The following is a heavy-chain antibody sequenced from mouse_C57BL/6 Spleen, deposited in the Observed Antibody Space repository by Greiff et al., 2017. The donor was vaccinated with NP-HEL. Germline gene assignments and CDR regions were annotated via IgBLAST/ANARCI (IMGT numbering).Heavy chain of an antibody. J-gene: IGHJ2*01. V-gene: IGHV3-6*01. Sequence: QSGPGLVKPSQSLSLTCSVTGYSITSGYYWNWIRQFPGNKLEWMGYISYDGSNNYNPSLNNRISITRDPYEHQFFRKFNSVTTEDTATYYCARNYDGYRDYWGQGTTLTVSS. D-gene: IGHD2-3*01. CDR1: GYSITSGYY. CDR3: ARNYDGYRDY. CDR2: ISYDGSN.